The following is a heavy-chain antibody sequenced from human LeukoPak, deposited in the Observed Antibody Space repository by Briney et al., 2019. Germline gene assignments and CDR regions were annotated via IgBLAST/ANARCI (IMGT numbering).Heavy chain of an antibody. CDR1: GGSFSGYY. CDR3: ARGRSGYLPIFDY. Sequence: PSETLSLTCAVYGGSFSGYYGSWIRHPPGKGLEWSGEINHSGSTNYNPSLKSRVTISVDTSKNQFSLKLSSVTAAGTAVYYCARGRSGYLPIFDYWGQGNLVTVSS. V-gene: IGHV4-34*01. CDR2: INHSGST. J-gene: IGHJ4*02. D-gene: IGHD1-1*01.